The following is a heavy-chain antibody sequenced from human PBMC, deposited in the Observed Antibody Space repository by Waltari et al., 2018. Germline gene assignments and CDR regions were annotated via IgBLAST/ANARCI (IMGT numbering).Heavy chain of an antibody. J-gene: IGHJ4*02. CDR1: GFTFGDYA. CDR2: IKEDGTEK. Sequence: EVQLVESGGGLVQPGRSLRLSCTASGFTFGDYAMSWFRQAPGKGLEWVANIKEDGTEKYYVDSVKGRFTISRDIAENSLYLQMDSLRAEDTAVYYCVRNLKTTLWDWGQGTLVTVSS. CDR3: VRNLKTTLWD. V-gene: IGHV3-7*01. D-gene: IGHD1-1*01.